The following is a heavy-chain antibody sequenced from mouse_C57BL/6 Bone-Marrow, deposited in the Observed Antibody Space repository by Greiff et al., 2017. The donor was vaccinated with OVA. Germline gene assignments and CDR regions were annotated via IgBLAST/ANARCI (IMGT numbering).Heavy chain of an antibody. CDR3: ARHDGDY. CDR1: GYTFTSYW. D-gene: IGHD2-12*01. CDR2: IYPGSGST. J-gene: IGHJ2*01. Sequence: LQQPGSELVRPGASVKLSCKASGYTFTSYWMHWVKQRPGQGLEWIGNIYPGSGSTNYDEKFKSKATLTVDTSSSTAYMQLSSLTSEDSAVYYCARHDGDYWGQGTTLTVSS. V-gene: IGHV1S22*01.